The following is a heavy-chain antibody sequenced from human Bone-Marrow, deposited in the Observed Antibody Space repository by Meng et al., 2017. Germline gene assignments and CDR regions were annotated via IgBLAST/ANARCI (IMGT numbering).Heavy chain of an antibody. CDR1: EFTFSSHA. D-gene: IGHD2-15*01. J-gene: IGHJ4*02. Sequence: LSLTCAASEFTFSSHAMSWVRPAPGKGLEWVSAISGSGGSTYYADSVKGRFTLSRDNSKNTLYLQMNSLRAEDTAVYYCAKGGRGYCSGGSCYLGYYWGQGTLVTVSS. CDR3: AKGGRGYCSGGSCYLGYY. CDR2: ISGSGGST. V-gene: IGHV3-23*01.